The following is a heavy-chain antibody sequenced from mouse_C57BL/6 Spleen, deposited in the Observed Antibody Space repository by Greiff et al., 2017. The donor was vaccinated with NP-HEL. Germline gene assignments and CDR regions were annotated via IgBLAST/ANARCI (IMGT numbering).Heavy chain of an antibody. V-gene: IGHV14-2*01. J-gene: IGHJ2*01. D-gene: IGHD1-1*01. CDR1: GFNIKDYY. Sequence: VQLQQSGAELVKPGASVKLSCTASGFNIKDYYMHWVKQRTEQGLEWIGRIDPEDGETKYAPKFQGKATKTADTSSNPAYLQLSSLTSEDTAVYDVARSGGSRYYFDYLGQCTTLTVSS. CDR2: IDPEDGET. CDR3: ARSGGSRYYFDY.